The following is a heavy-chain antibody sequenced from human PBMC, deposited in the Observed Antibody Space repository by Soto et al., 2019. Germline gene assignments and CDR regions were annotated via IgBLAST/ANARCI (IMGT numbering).Heavy chain of an antibody. D-gene: IGHD3-3*01. Sequence: QVQLVESGGGVVQPGRSLRLSCAASGFTFSSYGMQWVRQAPGKGLEWVAVISYDGSNKYYADSVKGRFTISRDNSKNTLYLQMNSLRAEDTAVYYCAKDLYYDFWSGPFDYWGQGTLVTVSS. V-gene: IGHV3-30*18. CDR1: GFTFSSYG. J-gene: IGHJ4*02. CDR3: AKDLYYDFWSGPFDY. CDR2: ISYDGSNK.